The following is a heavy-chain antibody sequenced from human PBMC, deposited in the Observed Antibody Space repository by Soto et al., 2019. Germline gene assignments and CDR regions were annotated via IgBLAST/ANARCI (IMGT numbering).Heavy chain of an antibody. D-gene: IGHD3-10*01. CDR2: IIPIFAIA. CDR3: ARAWYYYAWGRSQSRTYSYYGMEV. Sequence: ASVKVSCKASGGTFSSSAFSWVRQAPGQGLEWMGTIIPIFAIANVAQNFQCRVTITADESTSTAYMELSSLRSEDTAVSYCARAWYYYAWGRSQSRTYSYYGMEVWGEGTTVNVSS. V-gene: IGHV1-69*13. CDR1: GGTFSSSA. J-gene: IGHJ6*01.